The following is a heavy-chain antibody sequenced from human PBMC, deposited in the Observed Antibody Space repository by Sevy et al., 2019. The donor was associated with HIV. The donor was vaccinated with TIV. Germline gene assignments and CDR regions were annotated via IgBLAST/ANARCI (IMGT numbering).Heavy chain of an antibody. Sequence: GGSLRLSCAASGFTFSSYSMNWVRQAPGKGPEWVSSISSSSSYIYYADSVKGRFTISRDNAKNSLYLQMNSLRAEDTAVYYCAGETYYYDNGMDVWGQGTTVTVSS. J-gene: IGHJ6*02. D-gene: IGHD3-22*01. CDR1: GFTFSSYS. V-gene: IGHV3-21*01. CDR3: AGETYYYDNGMDV. CDR2: ISSSSSYI.